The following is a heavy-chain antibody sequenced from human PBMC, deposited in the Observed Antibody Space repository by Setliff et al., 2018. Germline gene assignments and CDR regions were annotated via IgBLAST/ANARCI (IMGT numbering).Heavy chain of an antibody. CDR2: VYDTGST. V-gene: IGHV4-59*08. CDR3: ASRDYYDNRGSLDF. D-gene: IGHD3-22*01. J-gene: IGHJ4*02. Sequence: KPSETLSLTCTVSGGSLSGASIVTWIRQPPGKGLEWIGHVYDTGSTKYSPSLKGRVTISMDTSVNEFSLRLTSVTAADTAMYYCASRDYYDNRGSLDFWGQGTLVTVSS. CDR1: GGSLSGAS.